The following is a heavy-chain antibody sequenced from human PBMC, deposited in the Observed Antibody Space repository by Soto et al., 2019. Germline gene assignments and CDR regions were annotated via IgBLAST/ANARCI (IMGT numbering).Heavy chain of an antibody. CDR2: ISGGGGST. V-gene: IGHV3-23*01. Sequence: EVQLLESGGGLVQPGGSLRLSCAASGFTFSSYALSWVRQAPGKGLEWVSSISGGGGSTYYADSVKGRFTISRDNTXKKQYLQTNCLQAEETAVYYGAKGQGVMAYYYGMDVWGQGTTVTVSS. CDR1: GFTFSSYA. D-gene: IGHD3-16*01. CDR3: AKGQGVMAYYYGMDV. J-gene: IGHJ6*02.